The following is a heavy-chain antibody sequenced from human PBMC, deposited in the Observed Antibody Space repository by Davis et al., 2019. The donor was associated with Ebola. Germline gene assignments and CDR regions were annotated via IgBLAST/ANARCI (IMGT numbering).Heavy chain of an antibody. Sequence: SETLSLTCTVSGGSISSYYWSWIRQPPGKGLEWIGYIYYSGSTNYNPSLKSRVTISVDTSKNQFSLNLSSVTAADTAVYYCARGGGWLVRDYWGQGTLVTVSS. D-gene: IGHD6-19*01. CDR3: ARGGGWLVRDY. CDR2: IYYSGST. V-gene: IGHV4-59*01. CDR1: GGSISSYY. J-gene: IGHJ4*02.